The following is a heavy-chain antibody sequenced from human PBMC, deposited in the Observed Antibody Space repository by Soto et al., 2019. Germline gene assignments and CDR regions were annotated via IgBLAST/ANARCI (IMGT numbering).Heavy chain of an antibody. CDR2: INPNSGGT. Sequence: ASVEVSLKGSGYTLSGYHIHWVRQAPGQGLEWMGWINPNSGGTNYAQKFQGWVSMTRDTSISTVYMELSRLRSDDTAVYYCARDLIAKQQLGTFDYWGQGTLVTVS. J-gene: IGHJ4*02. CDR3: ARDLIAKQQLGTFDY. V-gene: IGHV1-2*04. CDR1: GYTLSGYH. D-gene: IGHD6-13*01.